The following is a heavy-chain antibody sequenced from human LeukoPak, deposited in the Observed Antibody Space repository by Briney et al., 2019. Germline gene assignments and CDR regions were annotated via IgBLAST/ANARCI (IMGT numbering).Heavy chain of an antibody. D-gene: IGHD2-15*01. CDR3: ARDSIWAAWFDP. Sequence: SETLSLTCTVSGGSISSYYWSWIRQPPGKGLEWIGYIYYSGSTNYNPSLKSRVTISVDTSKYQFSLKLSSVTAADTAVYYCARDSIWAAWFDPWGQGTLVTVSS. V-gene: IGHV4-59*12. J-gene: IGHJ5*02. CDR1: GGSISSYY. CDR2: IYYSGST.